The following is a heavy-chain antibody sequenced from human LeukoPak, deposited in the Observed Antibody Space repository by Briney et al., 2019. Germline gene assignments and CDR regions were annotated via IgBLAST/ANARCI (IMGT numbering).Heavy chain of an antibody. CDR2: IIPILGIA. J-gene: IGHJ4*02. Sequence: ASVKVSFKASGGTFSSYAISWVRQAPGQGLEWMGRIIPILGIANYAQKFQGRVTITADKSTSTAYMELSSLRSEDTAVYYCASWDKVAAAGSWGQGTLVTVSS. D-gene: IGHD6-13*01. CDR1: GGTFSSYA. CDR3: ASWDKVAAAGS. V-gene: IGHV1-69*04.